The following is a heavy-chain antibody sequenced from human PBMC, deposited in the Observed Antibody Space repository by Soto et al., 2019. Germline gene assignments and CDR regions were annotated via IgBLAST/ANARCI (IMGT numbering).Heavy chain of an antibody. CDR1: GGSISSGGYY. CDR2: INHSGST. V-gene: IGHV4-39*07. J-gene: IGHJ5*02. Sequence: PSETLSLTCTVAGGSISSGGYYWSWIRQPPGKGLEWIGEINHSGSTNYNPSLKSRVTISVDTSKNQFSLKLSSVTAADTAVYYCAREWRGSGRINWFDPWGQGTLVTVSS. CDR3: AREWRGSGRINWFDP. D-gene: IGHD3-10*01.